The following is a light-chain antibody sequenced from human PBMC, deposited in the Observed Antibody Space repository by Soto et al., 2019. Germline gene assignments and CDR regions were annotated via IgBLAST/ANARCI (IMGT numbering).Light chain of an antibody. CDR2: GAS. CDR1: QSVGSN. CDR3: QQYNNWPPDRT. Sequence: EIVMTQSPATLSVSPGDRAALSSRARQSVGSNLAWYQQKPGQAPRLLLYGASTRANGIPARFSGSGSGTEFPLTISSLQSEDLAIYCCQQYNNWPPDRTFGQGTKVEMK. J-gene: IGKJ1*01. V-gene: IGKV3-15*01.